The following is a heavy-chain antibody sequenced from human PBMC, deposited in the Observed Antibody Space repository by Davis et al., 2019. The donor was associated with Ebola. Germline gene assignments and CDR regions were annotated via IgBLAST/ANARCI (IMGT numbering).Heavy chain of an antibody. Sequence: HSQTLSLTCSISGDSVFGKNGAWNWIRQSPSRGLEWLGRTYYTSKWHNDSGESVKSRISINLDTSKNQLSLQLNSVTPEDAAVYYGVRGWGRSGLDVWGQGTTVTVSS. V-gene: IGHV6-1*01. D-gene: IGHD3-16*01. CDR1: GDSVFGKNGA. J-gene: IGHJ6*02. CDR2: TYYTSKWHN. CDR3: VRGWGRSGLDV.